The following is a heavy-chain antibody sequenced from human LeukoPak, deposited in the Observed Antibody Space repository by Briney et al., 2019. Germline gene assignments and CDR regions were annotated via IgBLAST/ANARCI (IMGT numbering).Heavy chain of an antibody. V-gene: IGHV4-34*01. J-gene: IGHJ5*02. CDR2: INHSGST. Sequence: PSETLSLTCAVYGGSCSGYYWSWIRQPPGKGLEWIGEINHSGSTNYNPSLKSRVTISVDTSKNQFSLKLSSVTAADTAVYYCVLLGTMVRGVTSTNWFDPWGQGTLVTVSS. CDR1: GGSCSGYY. CDR3: VLLGTMVRGVTSTNWFDP. D-gene: IGHD3-10*01.